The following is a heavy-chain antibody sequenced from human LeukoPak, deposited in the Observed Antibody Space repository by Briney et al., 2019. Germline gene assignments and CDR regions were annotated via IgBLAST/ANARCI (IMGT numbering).Heavy chain of an antibody. CDR2: FDPEDGET. Sequence: ASVKVSCKVSGYTLTELSMHWVRQAPGKGLEWMGGFDPEDGETIYAQKFQGRVTMTRDTSTSTVYMELSSLRSEDTAVYYCARDPRYGGNLGDAFDIWGQGTMVTVSS. D-gene: IGHD4-23*01. CDR3: ARDPRYGGNLGDAFDI. J-gene: IGHJ3*02. CDR1: GYTLTELS. V-gene: IGHV1-24*01.